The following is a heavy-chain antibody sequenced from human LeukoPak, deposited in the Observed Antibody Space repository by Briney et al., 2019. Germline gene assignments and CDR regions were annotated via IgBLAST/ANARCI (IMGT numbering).Heavy chain of an antibody. J-gene: IGHJ4*02. CDR2: IKNKRDGATT. Sequence: GGSLRLSCAVSGATFTDAWMSWVRQAPGKGLEWVGRIKNKRDGATTDYAAPVKGRFTISRDESENRLYLQMSSLKTEDTAVYYCTTVDYGGKAAMVQNDPFGYWGQGTLVTVSS. CDR1: GATFTDAW. CDR3: TTVDYGGKAAMVQNDPFGY. V-gene: IGHV3-15*01. D-gene: IGHD5-18*01.